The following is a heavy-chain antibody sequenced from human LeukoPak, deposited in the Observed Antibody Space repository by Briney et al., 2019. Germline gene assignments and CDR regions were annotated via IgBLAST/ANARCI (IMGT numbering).Heavy chain of an antibody. Sequence: PGGSLRLSCEASGFTFGNFGMTWDRQAPGKGLQWVSGITGSSTWTYYAASVKGRFTVSRDNSQNTLHLQMNSLRADDTAVYYCARELVSSGTGYFDLWGRGTLVTVSS. CDR3: ARELVSSGTGYFDL. D-gene: IGHD3-10*01. V-gene: IGHV3-23*01. J-gene: IGHJ2*01. CDR2: ITGSSTWT. CDR1: GFTFGNFG.